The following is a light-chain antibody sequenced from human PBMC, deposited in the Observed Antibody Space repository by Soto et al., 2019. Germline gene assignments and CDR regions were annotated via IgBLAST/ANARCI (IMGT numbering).Light chain of an antibody. CDR1: SSNIGAGYD. J-gene: IGLJ1*01. CDR2: GNS. Sequence: QSVLTQPPSVSGAPGQRVTISCTGSSSNIGAGYDVHWYQQFPGTAPKLLIYGNSNRPSGVPDRFSGSKSGTSASLAITGLLAEDEAAYCCQSYDRSLSGYVFGTGSKLTVL. CDR3: QSYDRSLSGYV. V-gene: IGLV1-40*01.